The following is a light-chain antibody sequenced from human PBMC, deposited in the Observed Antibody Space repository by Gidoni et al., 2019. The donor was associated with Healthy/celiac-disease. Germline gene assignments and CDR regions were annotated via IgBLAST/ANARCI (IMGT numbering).Light chain of an antibody. Sequence: EIVVTQSPAHLSVSPGERATLSCRASQGVSSNLAWYQQKPGQAPRLLIYGASTRATGIPARFSGSGSGTEFTLTISSLQSEDFAVYYCQQYNNWPLTFGGGTKVEIK. V-gene: IGKV3-15*01. CDR1: QGVSSN. CDR3: QQYNNWPLT. J-gene: IGKJ4*01. CDR2: GAS.